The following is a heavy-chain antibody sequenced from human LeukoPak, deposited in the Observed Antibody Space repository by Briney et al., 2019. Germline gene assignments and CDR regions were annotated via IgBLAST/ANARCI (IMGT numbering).Heavy chain of an antibody. CDR1: GFNFCSYG. Sequence: GGSLRLSCAASGFNFCSYGMHWVRQAPGKGLEWVAVISYDGSNKYCADSVKGRFTISRDNSKNTLYLQMNSLRAEDTAFYYCAKDRVYEIGANWFDPWGQGTLVTVSS. CDR2: ISYDGSNK. J-gene: IGHJ5*02. D-gene: IGHD5/OR15-5a*01. V-gene: IGHV3-30*18. CDR3: AKDRVYEIGANWFDP.